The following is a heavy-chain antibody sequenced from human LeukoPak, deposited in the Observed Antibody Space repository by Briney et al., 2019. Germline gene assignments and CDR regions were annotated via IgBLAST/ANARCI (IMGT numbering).Heavy chain of an antibody. J-gene: IGHJ5*02. CDR1: GGSISGYH. D-gene: IGHD2-15*01. Sequence: SETLSLTCTVTGGSISGYHWNWIRQSPGKGLEWIANIYYTGIADYNPSLKSRVTTSVDTSKNEISLILSSVTAADTAFYYCARKTYCSGGRCYGENWFDPWGQGSLVTASS. CDR2: IYYTGIA. V-gene: IGHV4-59*08. CDR3: ARKTYCSGGRCYGENWFDP.